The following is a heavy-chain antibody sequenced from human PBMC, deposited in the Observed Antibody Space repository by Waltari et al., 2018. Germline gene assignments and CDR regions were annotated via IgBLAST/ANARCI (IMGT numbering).Heavy chain of an antibody. J-gene: IGHJ6*02. CDR1: GGTFSSYT. Sequence: QVQLVQSGAAVKKPGSSVKVSCKASGGTFSSYTIRWVRQAPGQGLEWMGRIIPILGIANYAQKFQGRVTITADKSTSTAYRELSSLRSEDTAVYYCARGGPSAAAVGVWGQGTTVTVSS. CDR3: ARGGPSAAAVGV. CDR2: IIPILGIA. V-gene: IGHV1-69*02. D-gene: IGHD6-13*01.